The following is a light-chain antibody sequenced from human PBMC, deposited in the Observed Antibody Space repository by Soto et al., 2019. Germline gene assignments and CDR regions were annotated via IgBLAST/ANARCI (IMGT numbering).Light chain of an antibody. J-gene: IGLJ1*01. V-gene: IGLV2-14*03. CDR3: SSYTSRRSHV. CDR2: DVS. CDR1: SSDFGIYNS. Sequence: QSALTQPASVSGSPGQSITISCTGTSSDFGIYNSVSWYQHYAGRAPRLMIHDVSNRPSGVSDRFSGSKSGNTASLTISGLQDEDAADYSCSSYTSRRSHVFGSGTKVTVL.